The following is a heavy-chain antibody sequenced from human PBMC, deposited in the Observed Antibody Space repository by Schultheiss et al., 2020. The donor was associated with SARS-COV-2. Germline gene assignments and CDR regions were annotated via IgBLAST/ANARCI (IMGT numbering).Heavy chain of an antibody. V-gene: IGHV4-31*03. CDR3: AKDQGYDFWSGYYTADAFDI. CDR1: GGSISSGGYY. J-gene: IGHJ3*02. CDR2: IYYSGST. Sequence: SETLSLTCTVSGGSISSGGYYWSWIRQPPGKGLEWIGYIYYSGSTYYNPSLKSRVTISVDTSKNQFSLKLSSVTAADTAVYYCAKDQGYDFWSGYYTADAFDIWGQGTMVTVSS. D-gene: IGHD3-3*01.